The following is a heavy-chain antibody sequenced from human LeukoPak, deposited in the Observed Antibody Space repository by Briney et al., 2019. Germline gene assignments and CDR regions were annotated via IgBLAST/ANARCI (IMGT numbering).Heavy chain of an antibody. CDR3: ACDRWYSSSSNFFDY. CDR2: IYSSGST. D-gene: IGHD6-6*01. Sequence: ETLSLTRTVSRGSISRYSWSWIRQPPREGVEWVGYIYSSGSTNYNPSLKSRVTISVDTSKNQFSLQLSAVTAADTAAYYCACDRWYSSSSNFFDYWGQGTLVTVSS. V-gene: IGHV4-59*01. CDR1: RGSISRYS. J-gene: IGHJ4*02.